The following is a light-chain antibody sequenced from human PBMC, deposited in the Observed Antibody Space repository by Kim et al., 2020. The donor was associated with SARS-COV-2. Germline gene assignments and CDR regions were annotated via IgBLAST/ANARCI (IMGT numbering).Light chain of an antibody. CDR3: QQRSNWPPWT. CDR2: DAS. J-gene: IGKJ1*01. CDR1: QSVSSY. V-gene: IGKV3-11*01. Sequence: PGERAPLSCRARQSVSSYLAWYQQKPGQAPRLLIYDASNRATGIPARFSGSGSGTDFTLTISSLEPEDFAVYYCQQRSNWPPWTFGQGTKVDIK.